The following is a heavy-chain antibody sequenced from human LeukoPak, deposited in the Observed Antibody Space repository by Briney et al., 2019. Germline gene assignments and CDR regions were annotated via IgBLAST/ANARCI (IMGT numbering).Heavy chain of an antibody. V-gene: IGHV3-66*01. CDR1: GFTVSSNY. Sequence: GGSLRLSCAASGFTVSSNYMSWVRQAPGKGLEWGSVIYSGGSTYYADSLKGRFTISRDNSKNTLNLQMNSLRAEDTAVYYCARGLLGYCSGGSCFGMDVWGQGTTVTVSS. CDR2: IYSGGST. D-gene: IGHD2-15*01. CDR3: ARGLLGYCSGGSCFGMDV. J-gene: IGHJ6*02.